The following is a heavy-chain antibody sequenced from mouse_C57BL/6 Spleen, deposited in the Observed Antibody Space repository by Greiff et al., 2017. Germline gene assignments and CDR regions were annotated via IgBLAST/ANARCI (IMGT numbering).Heavy chain of an antibody. D-gene: IGHD1-1*02. CDR2: ISNGGGST. CDR3: ARHDYAFGPY. Sequence: EVKVVESGGGLVQPGGSLKLSCAASGFTFSDYYMYWVRQTPEKRLEWVAYISNGGGSTYYPDTVKGRFTISRDNAKNTLYLQMSRLKSEDTAMYYCARHDYAFGPYWGQGTLVTVSA. J-gene: IGHJ3*01. V-gene: IGHV5-12*01. CDR1: GFTFSDYY.